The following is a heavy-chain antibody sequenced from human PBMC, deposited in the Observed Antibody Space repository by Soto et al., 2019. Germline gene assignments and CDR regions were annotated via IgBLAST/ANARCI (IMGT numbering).Heavy chain of an antibody. Sequence: VQLVESGGGVVQPGRSPRLSCAASGFTFNFYGIHRVRQAPGKGLEWVAVISNDGTNKYYADSVKGRFTISRDNAKNTLYLQMNSLRAEDTAVYYCAKNLPLGGVIAPFDSWGQGTLVTVSS. D-gene: IGHD3-16*02. CDR2: ISNDGTNK. CDR1: GFTFNFYG. V-gene: IGHV3-30*18. CDR3: AKNLPLGGVIAPFDS. J-gene: IGHJ4*02.